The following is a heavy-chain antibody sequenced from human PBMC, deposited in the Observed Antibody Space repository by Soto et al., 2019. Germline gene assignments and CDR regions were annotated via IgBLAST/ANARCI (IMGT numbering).Heavy chain of an antibody. CDR3: ARAIRIAPTAATTYYFDH. V-gene: IGHV1-2*04. J-gene: IGHJ4*02. CDR2: IHPSNGGT. D-gene: IGHD6-13*01. Sequence: QVHLVQSGAEVKKPGASVKVSCKASGYSFTGNSIHWVRQAPGQGLEWMGWIHPSNGGTNYAQKFQGWVTMTRNTSVSIVYMELSSLRSEDAAVYYCARAIRIAPTAATTYYFDHWGQGALVTVSS. CDR1: GYSFTGNS.